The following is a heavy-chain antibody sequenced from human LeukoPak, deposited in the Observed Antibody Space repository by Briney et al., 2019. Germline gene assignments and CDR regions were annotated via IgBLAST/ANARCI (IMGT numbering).Heavy chain of an antibody. CDR3: ARSVAKVGHYYYYGMDV. J-gene: IGHJ6*02. CDR1: GFTVSSDY. Sequence: GGSLRLSCAASGFTVSSDYMSWVRQAPGKGLEWVSVIYSGDTTYYADSVKGRFTISRDNSKNTLFLQMNSLRAEDTAVYYCARSVAKVGHYYYYGMDVWGQGTTVTVSS. CDR2: IYSGDTT. V-gene: IGHV3-53*01. D-gene: IGHD5/OR15-5a*01.